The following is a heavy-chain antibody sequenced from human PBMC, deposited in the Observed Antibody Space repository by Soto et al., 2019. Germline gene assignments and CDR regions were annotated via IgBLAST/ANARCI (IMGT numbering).Heavy chain of an antibody. CDR1: GGSISSSSYY. V-gene: IGHV4-39*01. CDR2: IYYSGST. CDR3: ARHGGADWGWFDP. D-gene: IGHD3-16*01. J-gene: IGHJ5*02. Sequence: SETLSLTCTVSGGSISSSSYYWGWIRQPPGKGLEWIGSIYYSGSTYYNPSLKSRVTISVDTSKNQFSLKLSSVTAADTAVYYCARHGGADWGWFDPWGQGTLVTVSS.